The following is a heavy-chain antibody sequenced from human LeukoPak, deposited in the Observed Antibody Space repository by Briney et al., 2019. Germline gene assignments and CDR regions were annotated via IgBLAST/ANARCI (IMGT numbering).Heavy chain of an antibody. J-gene: IGHJ3*02. Sequence: GGSLRLSCAASGFTFSSYGMHWVRQAPGKGLEWVAFIRYDGSNKYYADSVKGRFTISRDNSKNTLYLQMNSLRAEDTAVYYCAKDPYYDSSGYSPFGAFDIWGQGTMVTVSS. CDR3: AKDPYYDSSGYSPFGAFDI. V-gene: IGHV3-30*02. D-gene: IGHD3-22*01. CDR1: GFTFSSYG. CDR2: IRYDGSNK.